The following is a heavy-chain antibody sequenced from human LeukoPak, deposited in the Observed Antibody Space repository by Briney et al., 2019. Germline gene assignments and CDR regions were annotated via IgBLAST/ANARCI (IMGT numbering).Heavy chain of an antibody. Sequence: PSGTLSLTCAVSGGSISSSNWWSWVRQPPGKGLEWIGEIYHSGSTNYNPSLKSRVTISVDKSKNQFSLKLSSVTAADTAVYYCARGIAALGARYYFDYWGQGTLVTVSS. V-gene: IGHV4-4*02. D-gene: IGHD6-13*01. J-gene: IGHJ4*02. CDR2: IYHSGST. CDR3: ARGIAALGARYYFDY. CDR1: GGSISSSNW.